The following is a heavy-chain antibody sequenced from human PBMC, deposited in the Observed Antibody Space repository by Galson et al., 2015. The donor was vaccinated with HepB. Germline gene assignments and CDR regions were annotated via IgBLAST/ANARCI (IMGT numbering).Heavy chain of an antibody. J-gene: IGHJ4*02. Sequence: SLRLSCAASGFTFSSYAMHWVRQAPGRGLEWVAVIAFDGSKKYYADSVKGRFTISRDNSKNTLYLEMSSLRADDTAVYYCARDRGSGPTCSSTSCPIRNNFDYWGQGTLVTVSS. V-gene: IGHV3-30-3*01. CDR2: IAFDGSKK. CDR3: ARDRGSGPTCSSTSCPIRNNFDY. D-gene: IGHD2-2*01. CDR1: GFTFSSYA.